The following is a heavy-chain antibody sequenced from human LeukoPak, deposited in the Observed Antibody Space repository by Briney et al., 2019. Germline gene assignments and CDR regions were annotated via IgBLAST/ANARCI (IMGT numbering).Heavy chain of an antibody. D-gene: IGHD6-13*01. Sequence: SETLSLTCTVSGGSISSYYWSWIRQPPGKGLEWIGYIYYSGSTNYNPSLKSRVTISVDTSKNQFSLKLSSVTAADTAVYYCARPTTTQQFDAFDIXXXGTXVTVXS. J-gene: IGHJ3*02. CDR1: GGSISSYY. V-gene: IGHV4-59*08. CDR2: IYYSGST. CDR3: ARPTTTQQFDAFDI.